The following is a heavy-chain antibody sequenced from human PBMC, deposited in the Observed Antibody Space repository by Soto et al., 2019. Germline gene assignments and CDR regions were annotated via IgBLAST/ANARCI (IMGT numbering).Heavy chain of an antibody. V-gene: IGHV3-9*01. Sequence: EVQLVESGGGLVQPGRSLRLSCAASGFTFDDYAMHWVRQAPGKGLEWVSGISWNSGSIGYADSVKGRFTISRDNAKNSLYLQMNSLRAEDTALYYCAKYQLGMAGYFDYWGQGALVTVSS. J-gene: IGHJ4*02. CDR3: AKYQLGMAGYFDY. CDR1: GFTFDDYA. CDR2: ISWNSGSI. D-gene: IGHD7-27*01.